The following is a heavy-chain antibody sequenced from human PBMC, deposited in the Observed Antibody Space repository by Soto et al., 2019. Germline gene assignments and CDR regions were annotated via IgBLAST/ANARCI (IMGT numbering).Heavy chain of an antibody. CDR3: ARYEQQLIYHYYGMAV. J-gene: IGHJ6*02. CDR2: IYYSGST. Sequence: PSETLSLTCTVSGGSISSSSYYWGWIRQPPGEGLEWIGSIYYSGSTYYNPSLKSRVTISVDTSKNQFSLKLSSVTAADTAVYYCARYEQQLIYHYYGMAVWGQGTRSPSP. D-gene: IGHD6-13*01. V-gene: IGHV4-39*01. CDR1: GGSISSSSYY.